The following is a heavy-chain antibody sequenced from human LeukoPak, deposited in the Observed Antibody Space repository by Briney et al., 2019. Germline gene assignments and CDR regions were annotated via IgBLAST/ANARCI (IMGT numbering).Heavy chain of an antibody. Sequence: ASVKVSCKASGYTFTSYDINWVRQAAGQGLEWMGWMNPNSGNTGYAQKFQGRVTITRNTSISTAYMELSSLRSEDTAVYYCARSDYVWGSYRGDAFDIWGQGTMVTVSS. V-gene: IGHV1-8*03. CDR3: ARSDYVWGSYRGDAFDI. J-gene: IGHJ3*02. CDR1: GYTFTSYD. D-gene: IGHD3-16*02. CDR2: MNPNSGNT.